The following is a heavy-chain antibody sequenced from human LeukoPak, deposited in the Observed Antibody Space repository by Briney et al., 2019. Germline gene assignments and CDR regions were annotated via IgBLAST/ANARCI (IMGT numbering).Heavy chain of an antibody. D-gene: IGHD3-16*02. CDR2: IYYSGST. CDR1: GGSISSSSYY. CDR3: ARISYDYVWGSYRYGNWFDP. V-gene: IGHV4-39*01. J-gene: IGHJ5*02. Sequence: SETLSLTCTVSGGSISSSSYYWGWIRQPPGKGLEWIGSIYYSGSTYYNPSLKSRVTISVDTSKNQFSLKLSSVTVADTAVYYCARISYDYVWGSYRYGNWFDPWGQGTLVTVSS.